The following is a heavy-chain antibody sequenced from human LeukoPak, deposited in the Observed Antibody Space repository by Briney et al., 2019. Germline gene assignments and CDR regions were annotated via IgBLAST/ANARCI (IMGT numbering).Heavy chain of an antibody. Sequence: ASVKVSCKASGYTFTGYYMHWVRQAPGQGLEWMGWINPNKGGTTYAQTSQGRVTMIRETSISNAYMELSRLRSDATAVYFCARDGGVFRYFDSLSGPGNYFDYWGQGTLVTVSS. CDR2: INPNKGGT. J-gene: IGHJ4*02. D-gene: IGHD3-9*01. CDR1: GYTFTGYY. V-gene: IGHV1-2*02. CDR3: ARDGGVFRYFDSLSGPGNYFDY.